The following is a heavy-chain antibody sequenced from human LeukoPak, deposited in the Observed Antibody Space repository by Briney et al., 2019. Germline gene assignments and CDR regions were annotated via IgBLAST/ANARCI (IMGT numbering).Heavy chain of an antibody. CDR3: ARDHRLTTMVRGVITHLSGWFDP. CDR1: GYTFTTYG. CDR2: TNPDNGNT. D-gene: IGHD3-10*01. Sequence: ASVKVPCKTSGYTFTTYGITWVRQAPGQGLEWMGWTNPDNGNTNYAQKFQGRVSITTDTSTRTAYMELRSLRSDDTAVYYCARDHRLTTMVRGVITHLSGWFDPWAREPWSPSPQ. V-gene: IGHV1-18*01. J-gene: IGHJ5*02.